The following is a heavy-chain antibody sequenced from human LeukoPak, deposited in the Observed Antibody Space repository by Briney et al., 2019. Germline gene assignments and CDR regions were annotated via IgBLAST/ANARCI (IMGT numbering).Heavy chain of an antibody. CDR3: ARDHFGGFDY. J-gene: IGHJ4*02. D-gene: IGHD3-10*01. Sequence: GGSLRLSCAASGFTFSSYSMNWVRQAPGKGLEWVSYISSSSSTIYYADSVKGRFTISRDNAKNSLYLQMNSLRVEDTAVYYCARDHFGGFDYWGQGTLVTVSS. CDR1: GFTFSSYS. V-gene: IGHV3-48*01. CDR2: ISSSSSTI.